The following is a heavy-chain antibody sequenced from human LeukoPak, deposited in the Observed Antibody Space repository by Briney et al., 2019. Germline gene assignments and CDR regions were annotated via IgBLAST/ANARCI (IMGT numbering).Heavy chain of an antibody. D-gene: IGHD4-17*01. Sequence: GASVKVTCKASGYTFTSYYMHWVRQAPGQGLEWMGIINPSGGSTSYAQKFQGRVTMTRDMSTSTAYMELRSLRSDDTAVYYCARDVRDYGDYAYYFDYWGQGTLVTVSS. CDR1: GYTFTSYY. CDR2: INPSGGST. CDR3: ARDVRDYGDYAYYFDY. J-gene: IGHJ4*02. V-gene: IGHV1-46*01.